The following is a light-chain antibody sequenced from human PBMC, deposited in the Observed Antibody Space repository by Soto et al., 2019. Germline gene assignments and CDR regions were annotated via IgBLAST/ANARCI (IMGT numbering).Light chain of an antibody. CDR3: CSSGRSPTYV. V-gene: IGLV2-14*01. J-gene: IGLJ1*01. Sequence: QSALTQPASVSGSPGQSITISCTGTDSDVGGYNYVSWYQQHPGKAPKLMIYGDSNRPSGVSNRFSGSKSGNTASLTISGLQAEDEADYYCCSSGRSPTYVFGTGTKVTVL. CDR2: GDS. CDR1: DSDVGGYNY.